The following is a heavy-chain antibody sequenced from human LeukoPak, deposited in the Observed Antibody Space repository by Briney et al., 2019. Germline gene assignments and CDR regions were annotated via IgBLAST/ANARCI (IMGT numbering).Heavy chain of an antibody. Sequence: GGSLRLSCAASGSTFSHFGFHWVRQAPGKGLEWVAVIWSDGTNKYYGDSVKGRFIIYRDDSHNTVYLQMNSLRVQDTAIYYCAKDAQRGFDYSNSLEYWGQGSLVTVSS. CDR2: IWSDGTNK. J-gene: IGHJ1*01. CDR3: AKDAQRGFDYSNSLEY. CDR1: GSTFSHFG. D-gene: IGHD4-11*01. V-gene: IGHV3-33*06.